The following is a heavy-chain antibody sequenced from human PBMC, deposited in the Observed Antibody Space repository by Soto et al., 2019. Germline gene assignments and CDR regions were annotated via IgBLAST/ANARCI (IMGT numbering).Heavy chain of an antibody. Sequence: PSETLSLTCAASGGSFTSNNWWTWVRQPPGQVLEWIGEIYRTGSTNYNPSLKSRVTISLDKSENQFSLKVTSLTAADTAVYYCARRDPGTSVDYWGQGTLVTVSS. V-gene: IGHV4-4*02. CDR3: ARRDPGTSVDY. CDR1: GGSFTSNNW. CDR2: IYRTGST. J-gene: IGHJ4*02. D-gene: IGHD1-7*01.